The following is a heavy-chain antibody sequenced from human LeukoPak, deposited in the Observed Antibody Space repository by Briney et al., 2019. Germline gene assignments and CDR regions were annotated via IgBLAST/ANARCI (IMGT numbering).Heavy chain of an antibody. CDR1: GFTFSSYA. V-gene: IGHV3-23*01. J-gene: IGHJ6*03. CDR3: AKLGGHPLHNYYVGV. Sequence: PGGSLRLSCAASGFTFSSYAMSWVRQAPGKGLEWVSGILDSGYSTYYANSVKARLTISRDNYNNTLYQQMNSLRAEDTAVYYCAKLGGHPLHNYYVGVWGKGTTVAVSS. CDR2: ILDSGYST. D-gene: IGHD3-16*01.